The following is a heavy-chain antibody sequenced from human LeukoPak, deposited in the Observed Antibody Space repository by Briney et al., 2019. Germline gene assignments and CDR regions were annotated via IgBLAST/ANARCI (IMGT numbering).Heavy chain of an antibody. V-gene: IGHV3-23*01. D-gene: IGHD2-15*01. CDR1: AFTFSNYA. J-gene: IGHJ4*02. CDR3: ARQIGYCSGGSCYFDN. Sequence: GGSLRLSCTASAFTFSNYAMSGVRQAPGTGLQWVSAISGRGGDTYHADSVKGRFTISRDKSKNTVVLQMNSLRVDDMGVYYCARQIGYCSGGSCYFDNWGQRTLVTVSS. CDR2: ISGRGGDT.